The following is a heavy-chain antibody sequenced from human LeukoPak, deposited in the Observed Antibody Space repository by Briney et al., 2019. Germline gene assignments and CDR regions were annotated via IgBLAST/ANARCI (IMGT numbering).Heavy chain of an antibody. CDR1: GFTFSSYA. Sequence: GRSLRLSCAASGFTFSSYAMSWVRQAPGKGLEWVSAISGSGGSTYYADSVKGRFTISRDNSKNTLYLQMNSLRAEDTAVYYCAKGTIVVVVAAFDYWGQGTLVTVSS. CDR3: AKGTIVVVVAAFDY. J-gene: IGHJ4*02. D-gene: IGHD2-15*01. V-gene: IGHV3-23*01. CDR2: ISGSGGST.